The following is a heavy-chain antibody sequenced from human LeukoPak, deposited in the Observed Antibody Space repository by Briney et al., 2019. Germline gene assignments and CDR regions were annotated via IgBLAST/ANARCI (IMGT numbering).Heavy chain of an antibody. CDR1: GFTFSAFW. V-gene: IGHV3-7*01. D-gene: IGHD4-17*01. J-gene: IGHJ4*02. CDR3: ARLFGGVTTFDY. Sequence: GGSLRLSRAASGFTFSAFWMSWVRQGPGKGLEWVASIKPDGSDSHHVDSVMGRFTISRDNAKNLLYLQMNSLSAEDTAVYYCARLFGGVTTFDYWGRGALVTVSS. CDR2: IKPDGSDS.